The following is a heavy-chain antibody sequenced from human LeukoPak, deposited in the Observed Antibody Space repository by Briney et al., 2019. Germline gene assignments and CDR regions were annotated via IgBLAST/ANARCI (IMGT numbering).Heavy chain of an antibody. CDR2: IDYSGST. Sequence: SETLSLTCTVSGGSISPYYWSWIRQPPGKGLEWIGYIDYSGSTNYNPSLKSRVTISVDTSKNQFSLKLSSVTAADTAVYYCARLPFYGSGYWGQGTLVTVSS. J-gene: IGHJ4*02. CDR3: ARLPFYGSGY. CDR1: GGSISPYY. D-gene: IGHD2-15*01. V-gene: IGHV4-59*01.